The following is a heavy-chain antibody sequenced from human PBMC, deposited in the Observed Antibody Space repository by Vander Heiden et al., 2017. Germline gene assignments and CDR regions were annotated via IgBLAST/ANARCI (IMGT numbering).Heavy chain of an antibody. D-gene: IGHD6-19*01. Sequence: QVQLVESGGGVVQPGRSLRLSCAASGFTFSSYGMHWVRQAPGKGLEWVAVISYDGSNKYDADSVKGRFTISRDNSKNTLYLQMNSLRAEDTAVYYCAKMSSGQDYWGQGTLVTVSS. CDR1: GFTFSSYG. CDR2: ISYDGSNK. V-gene: IGHV3-30*18. J-gene: IGHJ4*02. CDR3: AKMSSGQDY.